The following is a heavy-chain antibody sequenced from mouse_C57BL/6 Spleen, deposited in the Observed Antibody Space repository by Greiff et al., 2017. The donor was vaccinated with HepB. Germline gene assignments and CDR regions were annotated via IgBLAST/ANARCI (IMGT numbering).Heavy chain of an antibody. V-gene: IGHV5-4*01. Sequence: EVKLVESGGGLVKPGGSLKLSCAASGFTFSSYAMSWVRQTPEKRLEWVATISDGGSYTYYPDNVKGRFTISRDNAKNNLYLQMSHLKSEDTAMYYCAREEAYYDAMDYWGQGTSVTVSS. CDR3: AREEAYYDAMDY. J-gene: IGHJ4*01. CDR1: GFTFSSYA. CDR2: ISDGGSYT. D-gene: IGHD3-2*02.